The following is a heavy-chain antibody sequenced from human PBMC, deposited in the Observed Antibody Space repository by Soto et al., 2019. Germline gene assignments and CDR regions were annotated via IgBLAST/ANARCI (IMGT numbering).Heavy chain of an antibody. J-gene: IGHJ5*02. Sequence: PGGSLRLSCAASGSTFSSYAMSWVRQAPGKGLEWVSAISGSGGSTYYADSVKGRFTISRDNSKNTLYLQMNSLRAEDTAVYYCAKDLGYCSGGSCYGSWFEPWGQGTLVTVSS. D-gene: IGHD2-15*01. CDR1: GSTFSSYA. CDR3: AKDLGYCSGGSCYGSWFEP. CDR2: ISGSGGST. V-gene: IGHV3-23*01.